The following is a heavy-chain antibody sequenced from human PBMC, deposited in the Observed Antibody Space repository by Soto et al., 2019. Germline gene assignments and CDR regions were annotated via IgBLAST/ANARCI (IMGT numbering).Heavy chain of an antibody. CDR3: ARLDGSGSYYQSVGAFDI. CDR2: IYPGDSDT. J-gene: IGHJ3*02. Sequence: GESLKISCKGSGYSFTSYWIGWVRQMPGKGLEWMGIIYPGDSDTRYSPSFQGQVTISADKSISTAYLQWSSLKASDTAMYYCARLDGSGSYYQSVGAFDIWGQGTMVTVSS. CDR1: GYSFTSYW. D-gene: IGHD3-10*01. V-gene: IGHV5-51*01.